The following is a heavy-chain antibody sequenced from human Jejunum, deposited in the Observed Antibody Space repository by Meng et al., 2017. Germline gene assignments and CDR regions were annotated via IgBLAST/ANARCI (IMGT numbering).Heavy chain of an antibody. Sequence: GESLKISCAASGFIFRNYGMHWVRQAPGKGLEWVAVIWYDESKKYYADSVKGRFTISRDYPKNTVFLQMNTLRAEDTAVYYCARDNDGNSQFSQFDYWGQGTLVTVSS. J-gene: IGHJ4*02. CDR3: ARDNDGNSQFSQFDY. V-gene: IGHV3-33*01. CDR1: GFIFRNYG. CDR2: IWYDESKK. D-gene: IGHD2/OR15-2a*01.